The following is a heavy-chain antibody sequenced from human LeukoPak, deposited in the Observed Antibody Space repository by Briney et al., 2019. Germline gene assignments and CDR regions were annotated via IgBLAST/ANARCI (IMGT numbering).Heavy chain of an antibody. D-gene: IGHD6-13*01. Sequence: PGGSLRLSCAASGFTFSTCAMSWVRQAPGKGLEWVSALSRSGDSTYYADSVKGRVTISRDNSKNTLYLQMNSLRAEDTAVYYCARSHHLSSSWSSGGVYFDYWGQGTLVTVSS. CDR3: ARSHHLSSSWSSGGVYFDY. CDR2: LSRSGDST. V-gene: IGHV3-23*01. J-gene: IGHJ4*02. CDR1: GFTFSTCA.